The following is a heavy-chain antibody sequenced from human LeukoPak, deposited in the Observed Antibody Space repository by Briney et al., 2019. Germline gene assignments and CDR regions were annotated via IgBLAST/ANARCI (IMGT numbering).Heavy chain of an antibody. CDR2: INHSGST. Sequence: PSETLSLTCAVYGGSFSGYYWSWIRQPPGKGLEWIGEINHSGSTNYNPSLKSRVTISVDTSKNQFSLKLSSVTAADTAVYYCAREVVTAGPFDYWGQGTLVTVSS. CDR3: AREVVTAGPFDY. CDR1: GGSFSGYY. J-gene: IGHJ4*02. V-gene: IGHV4-34*01. D-gene: IGHD2-21*02.